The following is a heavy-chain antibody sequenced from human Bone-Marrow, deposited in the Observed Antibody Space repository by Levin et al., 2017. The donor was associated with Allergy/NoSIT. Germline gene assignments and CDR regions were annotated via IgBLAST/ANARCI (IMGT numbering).Heavy chain of an antibody. CDR1: GFSFSTYA. CDR2: IWSDGRNK. D-gene: IGHD3-22*01. J-gene: IGHJ5*02. CDR3: ARVMYHYESSGYTGLGWFDP. V-gene: IGHV3-33*01. Sequence: GESLKISCAASGFSFSTYAMHWVRQAPGKGLEWVAVIWSDGRNKYYSESVRGRFTISRDNSKNTMSLQMNSLRAEDTAVYYCARVMYHYESSGYTGLGWFDPWGQGTLVAVSS.